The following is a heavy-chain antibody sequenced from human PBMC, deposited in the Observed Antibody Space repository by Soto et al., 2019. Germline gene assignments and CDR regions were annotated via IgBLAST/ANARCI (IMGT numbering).Heavy chain of an antibody. CDR3: ARDHLISGYQLPNPVVVAATPIDY. Sequence: GASVKVSCKASGYTFTSYGISWVRQAPGQGLEWMGWISAYNGNTNYAQKLQGRVTMTTDTSTSTAYMELGSLRSDDTAVYYCARDHLISGYQLPNPVVVAATPIDYWGQGTLVTVSS. D-gene: IGHD2-15*01. CDR2: ISAYNGNT. V-gene: IGHV1-18*01. CDR1: GYTFTSYG. J-gene: IGHJ4*02.